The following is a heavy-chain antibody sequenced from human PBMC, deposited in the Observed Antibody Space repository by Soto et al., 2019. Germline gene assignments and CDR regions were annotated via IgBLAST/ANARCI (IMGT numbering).Heavy chain of an antibody. D-gene: IGHD2-15*01. CDR1: GYTFSSFY. CDR2: INPSGGST. J-gene: IGHJ6*02. Sequence: VASVNVSCKASGYTFSSFYMHWVRQAPGQSLEWMGIINPSGGSTLYAQKFLGRISISRDTSTSTVYMELSSLRSEDTAVHYCAREDCTGGSCYSVGGGMDVWGQGTTVTVSS. CDR3: AREDCTGGSCYSVGGGMDV. V-gene: IGHV1-46*01.